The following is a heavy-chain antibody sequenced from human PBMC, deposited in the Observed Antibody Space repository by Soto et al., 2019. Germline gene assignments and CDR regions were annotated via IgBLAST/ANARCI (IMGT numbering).Heavy chain of an antibody. J-gene: IGHJ4*02. D-gene: IGHD6-19*01. CDR2: IYYSGST. Sequence: SETLSLTCTVSGGSISSYYWSWIRQPPGKGLEWIGYIYYSGSTNYNPSLKSRVTISVDTSKNQFSLKLSSVTAADTAVYYCARSAEQWLDYYFDYWGQGTLVTVSS. CDR3: ARSAEQWLDYYFDY. CDR1: GGSISSYY. V-gene: IGHV4-59*01.